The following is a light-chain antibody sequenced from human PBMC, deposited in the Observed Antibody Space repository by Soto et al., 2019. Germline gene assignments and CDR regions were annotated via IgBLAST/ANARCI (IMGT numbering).Light chain of an antibody. Sequence: EIVMTQSPATLSVSPGEIATPCCRASQSVSSSYLAWYQQKPGQAPRLLIYGASSRATGIPDRFSGSGSGTDFTLTISRLEPEDVAVYYCQQYGSSPITLGQGTRLEIK. CDR2: GAS. CDR1: QSVSSSY. J-gene: IGKJ5*01. CDR3: QQYGSSPIT. V-gene: IGKV3-20*01.